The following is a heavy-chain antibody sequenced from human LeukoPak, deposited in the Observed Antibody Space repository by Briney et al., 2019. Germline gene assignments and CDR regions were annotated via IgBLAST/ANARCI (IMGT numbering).Heavy chain of an antibody. V-gene: IGHV4-30-2*01. Sequence: SETLSLTCAVSGDSFSSGGYSWTWIRQAPGKGLEWIGYIYHSGTTYYNPSLKSRVTISVDRSKNQFSLKLSSVTAADTAVYYCARGVSVAGSLQHWGQGTLVTVSS. D-gene: IGHD6-19*01. CDR1: GDSFSSGGYS. CDR2: IYHSGTT. J-gene: IGHJ1*01. CDR3: ARGVSVAGSLQH.